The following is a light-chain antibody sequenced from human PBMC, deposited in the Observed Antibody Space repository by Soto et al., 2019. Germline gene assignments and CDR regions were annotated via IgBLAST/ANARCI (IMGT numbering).Light chain of an antibody. V-gene: IGKV3-15*01. CDR2: AAS. CDR1: QSVSTN. Sequence: EIVMTQSPATLSVSPGERATLSCRASQSVSTNLAWYQQKPGQAPRLLIYAASTRATDIPARFSGSGSGTEFTLTISSLQSEDFAVYYCQQYETFSGTFGPGTKVEI. J-gene: IGKJ1*01. CDR3: QQYETFSGT.